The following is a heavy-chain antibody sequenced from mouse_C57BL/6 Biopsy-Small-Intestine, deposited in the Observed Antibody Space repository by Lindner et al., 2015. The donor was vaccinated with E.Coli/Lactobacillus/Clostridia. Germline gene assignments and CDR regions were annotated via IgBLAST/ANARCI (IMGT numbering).Heavy chain of an antibody. CDR1: GYTFTSYG. Sequence: VQLQESGAELARPGASVKLSCKASGYTFTSYGISWVKQRTGQGLEWIGEIYPRSGNTYYNEKFKGKATLTADKSSSTAHMELRSLTSEDSAVYFCARRLPYYFDYWGQGTTLTVSS. CDR2: IYPRSGNT. CDR3: ARRLPYYFDY. D-gene: IGHD1-2*01. J-gene: IGHJ2*01. V-gene: IGHV1-81*01.